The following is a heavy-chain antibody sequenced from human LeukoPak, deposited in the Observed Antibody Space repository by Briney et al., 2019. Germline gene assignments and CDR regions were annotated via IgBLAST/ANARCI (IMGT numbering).Heavy chain of an antibody. CDR1: GGSISSSSYY. CDR2: IYYSGST. Sequence: SETLSLTCTVSGGSISSSSYYWGWIRQPPGKGLEWIGSIYYSGSTYYNPSLKSRVTISVDTSKNQFSLKPSSVTAADTAVYYCARGLAPYGGNSDFDYWGQGTLVTVSS. CDR3: ARGLAPYGGNSDFDY. V-gene: IGHV4-39*01. D-gene: IGHD4-23*01. J-gene: IGHJ4*02.